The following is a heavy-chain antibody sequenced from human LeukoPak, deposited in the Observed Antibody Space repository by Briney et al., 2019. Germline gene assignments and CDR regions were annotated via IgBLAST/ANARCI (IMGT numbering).Heavy chain of an antibody. D-gene: IGHD6-19*01. J-gene: IGHJ3*02. CDR3: ARGWLVHDAFDI. Sequence: ASVKVSCKASGYTFTRYDINWVRQATGQGLEWMGWMNPNSGNTGYAQKFQGRVTMTRNTSISTAYMELSSLRSEDTAVYYCARGWLVHDAFDIWGQGTMLTVSS. CDR1: GYTFTRYD. V-gene: IGHV1-8*01. CDR2: MNPNSGNT.